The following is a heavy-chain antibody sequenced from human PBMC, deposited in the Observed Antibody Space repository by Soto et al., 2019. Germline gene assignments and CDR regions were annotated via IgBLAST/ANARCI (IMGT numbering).Heavy chain of an antibody. CDR1: GGSISSGAHY. CDR2: IYYSGST. D-gene: IGHD6-19*01. CDR3: ARVVAGYFDY. V-gene: IGHV4-61*08. J-gene: IGHJ4*02. Sequence: SETLSLTCTVSGGSISSGAHYWSWIRQLPGKGLEWIGNIYYSGSTNYNPSLKSRVTISVDTSKNQFSLKLSSVTAADTAVYYCARVVAGYFDYWGQGTLVTVSS.